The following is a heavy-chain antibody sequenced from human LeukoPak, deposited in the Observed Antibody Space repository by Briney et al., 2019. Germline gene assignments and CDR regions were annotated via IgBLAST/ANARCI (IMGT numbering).Heavy chain of an antibody. V-gene: IGHV3-7*01. Sequence: PGGSLRLSCAASGFTFSSYWMSWVRQAPGKGLEWVANIKQDGSEKYYVDSVKGRFTISRDNAKNSLYLQMNSLRAEDTAVYYCARAPTPARSYWYFDYWGQGTLVTVSS. D-gene: IGHD1-26*01. CDR3: ARAPTPARSYWYFDY. CDR1: GFTFSSYW. CDR2: IKQDGSEK. J-gene: IGHJ4*02.